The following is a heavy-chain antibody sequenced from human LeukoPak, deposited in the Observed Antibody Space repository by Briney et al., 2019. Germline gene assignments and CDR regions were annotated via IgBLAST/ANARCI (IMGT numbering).Heavy chain of an antibody. CDR1: GYTFTSYD. J-gene: IGHJ6*02. CDR2: MNPNSGNT. D-gene: IGHD3-22*01. CDR3: ASGGYSVGQKPDIYYYGMDV. V-gene: IGHV1-8*01. Sequence: GASVKVSCKASGYTFTSYDINWVRQAPGQGLEWMGWMNPNSGNTGYAQKFQGRVTMTRDTSISTAYMELSRLRSDDTAVYYCASGGYSVGQKPDIYYYGMDVWGQGTTVTVSS.